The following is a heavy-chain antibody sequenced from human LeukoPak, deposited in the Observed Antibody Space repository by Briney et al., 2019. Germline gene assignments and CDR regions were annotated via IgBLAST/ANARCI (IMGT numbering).Heavy chain of an antibody. Sequence: SETLSLTCTVSAYSISTSNWWGWIRQPPGKGLEWIGYMHYSGSTYYNPSLKSRVTLSVDTSKNQFSLKLSSVTAVDTAVYYCARTGSGFRDAFDIWGQGTMVTVSS. CDR2: MHYSGST. J-gene: IGHJ3*02. V-gene: IGHV4-28*01. D-gene: IGHD3-10*01. CDR1: AYSISTSNW. CDR3: ARTGSGFRDAFDI.